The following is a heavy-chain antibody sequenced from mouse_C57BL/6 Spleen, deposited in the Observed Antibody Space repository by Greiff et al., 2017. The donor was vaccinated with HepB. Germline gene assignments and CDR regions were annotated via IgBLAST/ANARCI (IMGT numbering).Heavy chain of an antibody. V-gene: IGHV5-4*01. CDR1: GFTFSSYA. Sequence: EVMLVESGGGLVKPGGFLKLSCAASGFTFSSYAMSWVRQTPEKRLEWVATISDGGSYTYYPDNVKGRFTISRDNAKNNLYLQMSHLKSEDTAMYYCARDRKEYFDYWGQGTTLTVSS. J-gene: IGHJ2*01. CDR3: ARDRKEYFDY. CDR2: ISDGGSYT.